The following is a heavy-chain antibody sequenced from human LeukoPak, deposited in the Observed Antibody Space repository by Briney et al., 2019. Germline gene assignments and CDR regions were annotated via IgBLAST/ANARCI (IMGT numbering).Heavy chain of an antibody. CDR3: AKEVNYGDYFDY. CDR1: GFTFSSYG. CDR2: ISYDGSNK. Sequence: QPGGSLRLSCAASGFTFSSYGMHWVRQAPGKGLEWVAVISYDGSNKYYADSVKGRFTISRDNSKNTLYLQMNSLRAEDTAVYYCAKEVNYGDYFDYWGQGTLATVFS. V-gene: IGHV3-30*18. J-gene: IGHJ4*02. D-gene: IGHD4-17*01.